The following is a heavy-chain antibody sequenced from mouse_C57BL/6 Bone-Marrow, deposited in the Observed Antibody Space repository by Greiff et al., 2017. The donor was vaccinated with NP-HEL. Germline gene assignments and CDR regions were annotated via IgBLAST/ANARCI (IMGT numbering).Heavy chain of an antibody. CDR1: GYTFTSYW. D-gene: IGHD2-2*01. CDR3: ARWGVTPWFAY. V-gene: IGHV1-64*01. J-gene: IGHJ3*01. Sequence: VQLQQSGAELVKPGASVKLSCKASGYTFTSYWMHWVKQRPGQGLEWIGMIHPNSGSTNYNEKFKSKATLTVDKSSSTAYMQLSSLTSEDSAVYYCARWGVTPWFAYWGQGTLVTVSA. CDR2: IHPNSGST.